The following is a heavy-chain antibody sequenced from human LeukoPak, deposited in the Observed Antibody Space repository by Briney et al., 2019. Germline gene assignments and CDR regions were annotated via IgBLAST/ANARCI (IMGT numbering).Heavy chain of an antibody. Sequence: ASVKVSCKASGGTFSSYAISWVRQAPGQGLEWMGRIIPIFGTADYAQKFQGRVTITTDESTSTAYMELSSLRSEDTAVYYCAREDSSGYYYVDYWGQGTLVTVSS. CDR3: AREDSSGYYYVDY. J-gene: IGHJ4*02. CDR1: GGTFSSYA. V-gene: IGHV1-69*05. D-gene: IGHD3-22*01. CDR2: IIPIFGTA.